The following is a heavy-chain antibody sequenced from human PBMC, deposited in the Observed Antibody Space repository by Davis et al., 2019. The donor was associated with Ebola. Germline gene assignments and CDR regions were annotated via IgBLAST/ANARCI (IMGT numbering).Heavy chain of an antibody. CDR2: IYPADSDV. J-gene: IGHJ3*02. V-gene: IGHV5-51*01. Sequence: GESLKISCKGSGYAFNNYWIAWVRQMPGRGLEWMGIIYPADSDVRYSPSFEGQVTLSVDTSISTAYLQLNSLKASDTAIYYCARPKYSSSLYDAFDIWGQGTQVIVSS. CDR1: GYAFNNYW. D-gene: IGHD6-13*01. CDR3: ARPKYSSSLYDAFDI.